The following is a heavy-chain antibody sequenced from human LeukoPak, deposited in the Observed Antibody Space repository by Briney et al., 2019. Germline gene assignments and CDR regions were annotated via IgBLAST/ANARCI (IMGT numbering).Heavy chain of an antibody. Sequence: SETLSLTCAVYGGSFSGYYWSWIRQPPGKGLEWIGEINHSGSTNYNPSLKSRVTISVDTSKNQFSLKLSSVTAADTAVYYCARLWFGESTHHYYGMDVWGQGTTVTVSS. J-gene: IGHJ6*02. D-gene: IGHD3-10*01. CDR1: GGSFSGYY. CDR3: ARLWFGESTHHYYGMDV. V-gene: IGHV4-34*01. CDR2: INHSGST.